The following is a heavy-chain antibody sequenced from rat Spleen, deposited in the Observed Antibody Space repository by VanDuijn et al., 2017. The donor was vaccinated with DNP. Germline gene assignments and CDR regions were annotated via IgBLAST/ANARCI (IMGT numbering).Heavy chain of an antibody. J-gene: IGHJ1*01. V-gene: IGHV5-25*01. CDR1: GFTFSNYY. CDR3: ARHGRVTTVATYWYFDF. Sequence: EVQLVESGGGLVQPGMSLKLSCAASGFTFSNYYMAWVRQAPTKGLEWVAAISTGGGNTYYRDSVKGRFSISRDTAKTTLYLQMDSLRSEDTATYFCARHGRVTTVATYWYFDFWGPGTMVTVSS. D-gene: IGHD1-3*01. CDR2: ISTGGGNT.